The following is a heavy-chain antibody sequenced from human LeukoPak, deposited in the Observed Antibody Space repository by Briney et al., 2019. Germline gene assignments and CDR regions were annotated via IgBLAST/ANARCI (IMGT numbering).Heavy chain of an antibody. D-gene: IGHD3-22*01. CDR2: IYYSGST. V-gene: IGHV4-39*01. J-gene: IGHJ4*02. CDR3: ASSITMIVVVTLFDY. Sequence: SETLSLTCTVSGGSISSSSYYWGWIRQPPGKGLEWIGSIYYSGSTYYNPSLKSRVTISVDTSKNQFSLKLSSVTAADTAVYYCASSITMIVVVTLFDYWGQGTLVTVSS. CDR1: GGSISSSSYY.